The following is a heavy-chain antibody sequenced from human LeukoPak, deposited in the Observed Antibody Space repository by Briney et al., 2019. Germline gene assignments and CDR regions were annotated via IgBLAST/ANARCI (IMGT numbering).Heavy chain of an antibody. J-gene: IGHJ4*02. CDR2: ISGSGGST. V-gene: IGHV3-23*01. D-gene: IGHD3-3*01. CDR3: AKEPYYDFWSGYYRVDY. Sequence: GGSLRLSCAASGFTFSSYAMSWVRQAPGKGLEWVSPISGSGGSTYYADSVKGRFTISRDNSKNTLYLQMNSLRAEGTAVYYCAKEPYYDFWSGYYRVDYWGQGTLVTVSS. CDR1: GFTFSSYA.